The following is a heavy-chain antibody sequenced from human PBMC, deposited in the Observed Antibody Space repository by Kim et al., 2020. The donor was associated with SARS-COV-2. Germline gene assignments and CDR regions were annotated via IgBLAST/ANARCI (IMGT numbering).Heavy chain of an antibody. J-gene: IGHJ4*01. V-gene: IGHV3-30*04. CDR2: ISYDGSNK. Sequence: GGSLRLSCAASGFTFSSYVMHWVRQAPGKGLEWVAVISYDGSNKYYADSVKGRFTISRDNSKNTLYLQMNSLRAEDTAVYYCARGKKVVTPGGDYFDYWG. CDR1: GFTFSSYV. D-gene: IGHD3-22*01. CDR3: ARGKKVVTPGGDYFDY.